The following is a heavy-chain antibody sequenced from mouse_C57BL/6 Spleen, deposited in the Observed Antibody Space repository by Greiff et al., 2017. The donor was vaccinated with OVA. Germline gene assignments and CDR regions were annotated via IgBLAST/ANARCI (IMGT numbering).Heavy chain of an antibody. J-gene: IGHJ2*01. CDR2: INPYNGGT. CDR3: ARGGGNGYDGSDY. CDR1: GYTFTDYY. Sequence: EVQLQQSGPVLVKPGASVKMSCKASGYTFTDYYMNWVKQSHGKSLEWIGVINPYNGGTSYNQKFKGKATLTVDKSSSTAYMELNSLTSEDSAVYYCARGGGNGYDGSDYWGQGTTLTVSS. V-gene: IGHV1-19*01. D-gene: IGHD2-2*01.